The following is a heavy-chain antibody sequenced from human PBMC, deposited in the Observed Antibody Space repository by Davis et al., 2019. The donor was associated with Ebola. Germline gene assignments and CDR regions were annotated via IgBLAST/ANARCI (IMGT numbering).Heavy chain of an antibody. D-gene: IGHD6-6*01. CDR3: ARGAAARWVYYGMDV. CDR1: GGSFSGYY. Sequence: PSETLSLTCAVYGGSFSGYYWSWIRQPPGKGLEWIGEINHSGSTNYNPSLKSRVTKSVDTSKNQFSLKLSSVTAADTAVYYCARGAAARWVYYGMDVWGQGTTVTVSS. J-gene: IGHJ6*02. CDR2: INHSGST. V-gene: IGHV4-34*01.